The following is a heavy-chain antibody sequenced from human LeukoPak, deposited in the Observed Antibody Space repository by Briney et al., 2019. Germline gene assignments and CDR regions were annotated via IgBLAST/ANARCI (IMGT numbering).Heavy chain of an antibody. CDR1: GYTFTSYD. J-gene: IGHJ4*02. D-gene: IGHD3-22*01. Sequence: ASVTVSCKASGYTFTSYDINWVRQATGQGLEWMGWMNPNSGNTGYAQKFQGRVTITADESTSTAYMELSSLRSEDTAVYYCAARITMIVVESTPLDYWGQGTLVTVSS. CDR3: AARITMIVVESTPLDY. V-gene: IGHV1-8*01. CDR2: MNPNSGNT.